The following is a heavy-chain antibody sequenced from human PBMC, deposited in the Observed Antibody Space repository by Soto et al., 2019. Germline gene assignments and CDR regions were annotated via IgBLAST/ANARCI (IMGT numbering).Heavy chain of an antibody. J-gene: IGHJ2*01. V-gene: IGHV3-23*01. CDR1: GFTFSSYA. CDR2: ISGSGGST. Sequence: PGGSLRLSCAASGFTFSSYAMSWVRQAPGKGLEWVSAISGSGGSTYYADSVKGRFTISRDNSKNTLYLQMNSLRAEDTAVYYCAQGRGWNPYWYFALWGRGTLVTVSS. D-gene: IGHD6-19*01. CDR3: AQGRGWNPYWYFAL.